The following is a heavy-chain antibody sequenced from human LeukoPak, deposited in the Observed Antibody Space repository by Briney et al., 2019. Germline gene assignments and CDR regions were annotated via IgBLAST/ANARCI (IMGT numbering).Heavy chain of an antibody. Sequence: SVKVSCKASGGTFSSYAISWVRQAPGQGLEWMGGIIPMFGTANYAQKFQGRVTITADESTSTAYMELSSLRSEDTAVYYCARGSGVGYCSSTSCSGGFDPWGQGTLVTVSS. CDR2: IIPMFGTA. CDR3: ARGSGVGYCSSTSCSGGFDP. J-gene: IGHJ5*02. CDR1: GGTFSSYA. D-gene: IGHD2-2*01. V-gene: IGHV1-69*13.